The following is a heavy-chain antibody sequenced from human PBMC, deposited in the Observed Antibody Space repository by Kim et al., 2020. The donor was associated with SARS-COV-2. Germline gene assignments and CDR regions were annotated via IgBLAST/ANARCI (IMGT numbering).Heavy chain of an antibody. J-gene: IGHJ4*02. CDR1: GNTISNCY. CDR2: INPSGVTT. Sequence: ASVKVSCKASGNTISNCYVHWVRQAPGQGLEWMGTINPSGVTTVYAQRLQGRITMTRDTSTRTVYMELSSLRSEDTAMYYCTREVTYCGGGTCYYLKHFDFWGQGTLVTVSS. CDR3: TREVTYCGGGTCYYLKHFDF. D-gene: IGHD2-21*01. V-gene: IGHV1-46*01.